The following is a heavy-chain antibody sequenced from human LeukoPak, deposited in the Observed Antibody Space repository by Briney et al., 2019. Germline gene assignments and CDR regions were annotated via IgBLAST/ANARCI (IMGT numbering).Heavy chain of an antibody. D-gene: IGHD3-22*01. Sequence: ASETLSLTCAVYGGSFSGYYWSWIRQPPGKGLEWIGEINHSGSTNYNPSLKSRVTISVDTSKNQFSLKLSSVTAADTAVYYCARAAPLGAEPSPYYYDSSGYYIFDYWGQGTLVTVSS. CDR1: GGSFSGYY. CDR3: ARAAPLGAEPSPYYYDSSGYYIFDY. CDR2: INHSGST. J-gene: IGHJ4*02. V-gene: IGHV4-34*01.